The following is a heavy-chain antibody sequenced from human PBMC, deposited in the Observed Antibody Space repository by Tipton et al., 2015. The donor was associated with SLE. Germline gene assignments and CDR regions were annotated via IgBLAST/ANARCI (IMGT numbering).Heavy chain of an antibody. CDR2: IWYDGSNE. V-gene: IGHV3-33*06. Sequence: RSLRLSCAASGFSFSTYGMHWVRQAPGKGLEWVAVIWYDGSNEYYADSVNGRFIISRDNSRNTLFLQMNSLRAEDTALYYCAKGYYYDTKRDGFDIWGQGTMVTVSS. CDR1: GFSFSTYG. J-gene: IGHJ3*02. D-gene: IGHD3-22*01. CDR3: AKGYYYDTKRDGFDI.